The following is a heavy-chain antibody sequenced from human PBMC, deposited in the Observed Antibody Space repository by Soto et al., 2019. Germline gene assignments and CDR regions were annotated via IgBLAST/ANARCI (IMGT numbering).Heavy chain of an antibody. Sequence: QMQLQESGPGLVKPSGTLSLTCTVSGVSINSANWWTWVRQSPGKGLEWIGEIYHSGSTNFNPSLKSRVTISADNTKNQFYLELTSVTAADTAVYSCAIYCCGGSCYLGAFDIWGEGTMVTVSS. CDR3: AIYCCGGSCYLGAFDI. D-gene: IGHD2-15*01. CDR1: GVSINSANW. V-gene: IGHV4-4*02. CDR2: IYHSGST. J-gene: IGHJ3*02.